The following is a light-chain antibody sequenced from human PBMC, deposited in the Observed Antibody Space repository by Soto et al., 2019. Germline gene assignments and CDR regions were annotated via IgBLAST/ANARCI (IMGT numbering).Light chain of an antibody. CDR2: KAS. CDR1: QTISSW. V-gene: IGKV1-5*03. Sequence: DSQMAQSPSTLSRSGGDRVTSTCRASQTISSWLAWYQQKPGKAPKLLIYKASTLKSGVPSRFSGSGSGTEFTLTISSLQPDDFATYYCQHYNSYSEAFGQGTKVDIK. CDR3: QHYNSYSEA. J-gene: IGKJ1*01.